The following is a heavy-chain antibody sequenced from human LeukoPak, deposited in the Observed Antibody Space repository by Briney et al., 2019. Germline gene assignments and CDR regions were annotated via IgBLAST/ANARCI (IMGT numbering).Heavy chain of an antibody. CDR1: GFTFSSHS. J-gene: IGHJ6*03. V-gene: IGHV3-21*01. CDR3: ARDLSSPLYYYYYMDV. CDR2: ISTSSSYI. D-gene: IGHD6-13*01. Sequence: PGGSLRLSCAASGFTFSSHSMTWVRQAPGKGLEWVSSISTSSSYIYYADSVKGRFTISRDNAKKSLYLQMNSLRAEDTAVYFCARDLSSPLYYYYYMDVWGKGTTVTVSS.